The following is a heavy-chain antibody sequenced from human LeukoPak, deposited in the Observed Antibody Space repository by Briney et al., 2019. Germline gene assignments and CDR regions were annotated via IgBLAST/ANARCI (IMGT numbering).Heavy chain of an antibody. V-gene: IGHV1-18*01. CDR2: ISAYNGNT. Sequence: ASVKVSCKASGYTFTSYGISWVRQAPGQGLEWMGWISAYNGNTNYAQKLQGRVTMTTDTSTSTAYMELRSLRSDDTAVYYCARDLDSGYSSSWYSPLYYYGMDVWGQGTTVTVSS. D-gene: IGHD6-13*01. J-gene: IGHJ6*02. CDR1: GYTFTSYG. CDR3: ARDLDSGYSSSWYSPLYYYGMDV.